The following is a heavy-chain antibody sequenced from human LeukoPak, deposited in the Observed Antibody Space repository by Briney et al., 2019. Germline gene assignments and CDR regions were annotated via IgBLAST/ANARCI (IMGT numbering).Heavy chain of an antibody. D-gene: IGHD2/OR15-2a*01. Sequence: PSETLSLTCAIYDGPFREYKWSWIRQPPGRGPEWLGQINWSGTVDLNKSLKRRVAISLDTSKNEFSLEVYSVTAADTAVYFCVRGPTDTFHDLDYWGQGTMVTVS. CDR2: INWSGTV. J-gene: IGHJ4*02. V-gene: IGHV4-34*01. CDR1: DGPFREYK. CDR3: VRGPTDTFHDLDY.